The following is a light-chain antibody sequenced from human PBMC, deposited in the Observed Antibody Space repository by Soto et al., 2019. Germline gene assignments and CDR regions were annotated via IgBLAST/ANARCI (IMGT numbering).Light chain of an antibody. CDR2: DVS. CDR1: QSVNNY. Sequence: EIVLTQSPATLSLSPGERATLSCRASQSVNNYLAWYQQRPGQAPRLLIYDVSNRATGIPPRFRGSGSGTAFTLIISSLEPEDAAVYFCQQRRNWPWLTFGGGTRVEIK. CDR3: QQRRNWPWLT. J-gene: IGKJ4*01. V-gene: IGKV3-11*01.